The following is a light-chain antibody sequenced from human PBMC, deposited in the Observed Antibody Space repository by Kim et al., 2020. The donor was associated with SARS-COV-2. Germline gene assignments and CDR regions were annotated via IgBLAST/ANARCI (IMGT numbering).Light chain of an antibody. Sequence: GQSITLSCTGTRRDVGGYNFVSWYQQHPVQAPKLMIYDVSKRPSGVSNRFSGSKSGNTASLTISGLQAEDEADYYCSSYTSSSTLVFGGGTQLTVL. CDR2: DVS. CDR1: RRDVGGYNF. V-gene: IGLV2-14*04. J-gene: IGLJ3*02. CDR3: SSYTSSSTLV.